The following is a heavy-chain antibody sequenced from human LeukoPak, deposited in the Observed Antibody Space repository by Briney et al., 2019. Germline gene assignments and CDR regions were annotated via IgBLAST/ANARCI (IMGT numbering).Heavy chain of an antibody. Sequence: GAPVKVSCKASGYTFTGYYMHWVRQAPGQGLEWMGWMNPNSGNTGYAQKFQGRVTMTRNTSISTAYMELSSLRSEDTAVYYCASLNIGYWGQGTLVTVSS. CDR3: ASLNIGY. D-gene: IGHD2/OR15-2a*01. CDR1: GYTFTGYY. J-gene: IGHJ4*02. CDR2: MNPNSGNT. V-gene: IGHV1-8*02.